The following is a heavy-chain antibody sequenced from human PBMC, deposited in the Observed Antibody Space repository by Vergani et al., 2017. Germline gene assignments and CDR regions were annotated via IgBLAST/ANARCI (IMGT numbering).Heavy chain of an antibody. Sequence: QVQLVQSGAEVEKPGAPVKVSCKASGYTFTDYFMHWVRQAPGQGLEWMGWINPNSGGTNYAQKFQGRVNMTRDTAISTANMELSNLSSDDTAVYYCARVGTSSNRGYFDYWGQGTLVTVSS. CDR2: INPNSGGT. CDR1: GYTFTDYF. J-gene: IGHJ4*02. D-gene: IGHD2-2*01. CDR3: ARVGTSSNRGYFDY. V-gene: IGHV1-2*02.